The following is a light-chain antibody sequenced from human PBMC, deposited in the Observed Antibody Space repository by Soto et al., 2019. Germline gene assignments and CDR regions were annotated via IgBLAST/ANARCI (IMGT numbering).Light chain of an antibody. Sequence: QSALAQPPSASGSPGQSVTISCTGTNRDVGTHNYVSWYQQYPGEAPKLLIYDVVKRPSGIPHRFSGSKSGNTASLTVSGLQADDEADYYCFSYAGGSTFVFGTGTKAPS. CDR1: NRDVGTHNY. CDR3: FSYAGGSTFV. CDR2: DVV. J-gene: IGLJ1*01. V-gene: IGLV2-8*01.